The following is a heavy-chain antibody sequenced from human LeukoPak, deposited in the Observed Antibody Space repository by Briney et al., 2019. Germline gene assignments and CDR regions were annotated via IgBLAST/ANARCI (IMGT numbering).Heavy chain of an antibody. CDR3: AGRVLPHQNWFDP. CDR2: IIPIFGTA. V-gene: IGHV1-69*13. D-gene: IGHD2-2*01. J-gene: IGHJ5*02. Sequence: ASVKVSCKASGGTFSSYAISWVRQAPGQGLEWVGGIIPIFGTANYAQKFQGRVTITADESTSTAYMELSSLRSEDTAVYYCAGRVLPHQNWFDPWGQGTLVTVSS. CDR1: GGTFSSYA.